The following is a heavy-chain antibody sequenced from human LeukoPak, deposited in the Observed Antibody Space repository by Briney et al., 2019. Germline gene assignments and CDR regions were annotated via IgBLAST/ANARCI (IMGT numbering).Heavy chain of an antibody. Sequence: SETLSLTCTVSGGSISSYYWSWIRQPPGKGLEWIGYIYYSGSTNYNPSLKSRVTMSVDTSKNQFSLKLSSVTAADTAVCYCARDMYKGYYYMDVWGKGTTVTISS. CDR2: IYYSGST. CDR3: ARDMYKGYYYMDV. D-gene: IGHD1-1*01. CDR1: GGSISSYY. J-gene: IGHJ6*03. V-gene: IGHV4-59*12.